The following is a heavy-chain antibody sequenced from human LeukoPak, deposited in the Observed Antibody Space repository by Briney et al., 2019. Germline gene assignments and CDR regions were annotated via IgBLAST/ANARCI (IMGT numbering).Heavy chain of an antibody. J-gene: IGHJ4*02. CDR2: MNPNSGNT. Sequence: SVKVSCKASGYTFTSYDTNWVRQATGQGLEWMGWMNPNSGNTGYAQKFQGRVTITRNTSISTAYMELSSLRSEDTAVYYCARGGRDGYNYGDYFDYWGQGTLVTVSS. CDR1: GYTFTSYD. CDR3: ARGGRDGYNYGDYFDY. D-gene: IGHD5-24*01. V-gene: IGHV1-8*03.